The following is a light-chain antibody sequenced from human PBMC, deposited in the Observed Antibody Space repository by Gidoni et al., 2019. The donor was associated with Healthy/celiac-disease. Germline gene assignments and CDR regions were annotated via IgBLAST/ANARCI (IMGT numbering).Light chain of an antibody. V-gene: IGKV1-39*01. J-gene: IGKJ1*01. Sequence: DVQMTQSPSSLSATVGDRVTITCRASQSLDRFLNWYPQLPGKAPKLLIYAASTLQSGVPSRFRGSRSGTQFTLTSTSLHPEDSATYFCQQSQGTPWTFGQGTKVEIK. CDR2: AAS. CDR3: QQSQGTPWT. CDR1: QSLDRF.